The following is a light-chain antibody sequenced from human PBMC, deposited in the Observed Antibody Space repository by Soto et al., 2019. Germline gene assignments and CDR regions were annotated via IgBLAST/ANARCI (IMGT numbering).Light chain of an antibody. CDR2: DVS. CDR3: SSFTNSNTRV. J-gene: IGLJ1*01. Sequence: QSALTQPASVSGSPGQSITISCTGTSSDIGGYKYVSWYQQHPGKAPRLMIYDVSNRPSGVSNRFSGSKSGSTASLTISGRQADDEADYYCSSFTNSNTRVFGAGTKLTVL. V-gene: IGLV2-14*03. CDR1: SSDIGGYKY.